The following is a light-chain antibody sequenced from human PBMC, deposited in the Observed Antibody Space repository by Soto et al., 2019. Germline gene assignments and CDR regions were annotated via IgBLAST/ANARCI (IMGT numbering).Light chain of an antibody. J-gene: IGKJ2*01. CDR2: GAS. CDR1: QSVSSN. V-gene: IGKV3-15*01. Sequence: EIWMTQSPATLSVSPGERATVSCRASQSVSSNLAWYQQKPGQAPRLLIYGASTRATGIPARFSGSGSGTEFTLTIGRLQSEDFAVYYCQQYNNWPRTFGQGTKLEIK. CDR3: QQYNNWPRT.